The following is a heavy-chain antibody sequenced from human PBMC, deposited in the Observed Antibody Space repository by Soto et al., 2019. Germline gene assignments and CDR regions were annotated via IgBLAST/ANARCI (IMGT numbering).Heavy chain of an antibody. CDR2: IYYSGST. D-gene: IGHD2-15*01. Sequence: SETLSLTCTVSGGSISSSSYYWGWIRQPPGKGLEWIGSIYYSGSTYYNPSLKSRVTISVDTSKNQFSLKLSSVTAADTAVYYCARSNRIGGLTPNYWGQGTLVTVSS. CDR3: ARSNRIGGLTPNY. V-gene: IGHV4-39*01. J-gene: IGHJ4*02. CDR1: GGSISSSSYY.